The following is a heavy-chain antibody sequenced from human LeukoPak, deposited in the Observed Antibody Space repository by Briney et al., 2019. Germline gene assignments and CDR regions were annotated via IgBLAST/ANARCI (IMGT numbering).Heavy chain of an antibody. D-gene: IGHD3-10*01. CDR3: ARDALRGVVLDY. CDR1: GYTFTGYY. J-gene: IGHJ4*02. Sequence: ASVKVSCKASGYTFTGYYMHWVRQAPGQGLEWMGRINPNSGGTNYAQKFQGRVTMTRDTSISTAYMELSRLRSDDTAVYYCARDALRGVVLDYWGQGTLVTVPS. V-gene: IGHV1-2*06. CDR2: INPNSGGT.